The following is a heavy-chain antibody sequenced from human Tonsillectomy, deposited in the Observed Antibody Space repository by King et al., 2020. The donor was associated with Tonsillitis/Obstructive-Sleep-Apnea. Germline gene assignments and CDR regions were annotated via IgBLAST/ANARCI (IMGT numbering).Heavy chain of an antibody. CDR1: GYSFSNYW. D-gene: IGHD2-2*01. J-gene: IGHJ4*02. Sequence: QLVQSGAEVKKPGDSLKISCKASGYSFSNYWIGWVRQMPGKGLEWMGIIYPRDSDTRYSPSFQGQVTISADKSISTAYLQWSILKASDTAMYYCARLAVGDCSSPSCSHFDNWGQGTLVAVSS. CDR3: ARLAVGDCSSPSCSHFDN. V-gene: IGHV5-51*03. CDR2: IYPRDSDT.